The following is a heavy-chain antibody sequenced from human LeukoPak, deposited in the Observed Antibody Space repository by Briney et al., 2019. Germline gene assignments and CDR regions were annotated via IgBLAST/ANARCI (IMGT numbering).Heavy chain of an antibody. J-gene: IGHJ4*02. CDR2: LIPIVDVA. D-gene: IGHD3-3*02. CDR1: GDTFSSYA. CDR3: ARGGIGLGY. Sequence: ASVKVSCKASGDTFSSYAFNWVRQAPGQRPEWMGRLIPIVDVANYAPKFQDRVTMTADTATSTAYMELTSLRSEDTAVYYCARGGIGLGYWGQGTLATVSS. V-gene: IGHV1-69*04.